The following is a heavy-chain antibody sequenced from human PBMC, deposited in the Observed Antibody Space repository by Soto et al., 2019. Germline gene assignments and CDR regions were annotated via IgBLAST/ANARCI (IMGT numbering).Heavy chain of an antibody. CDR2: IYYSGST. J-gene: IGHJ3*02. D-gene: IGHD5-12*01. V-gene: IGHV4-59*01. CDR3: AREAGGYDSESAFDI. Sequence: SETLSLTCTVSGGSTSSYYWSWIRQPPGKGLEWIGYIYYSGSTNYNPSLKSRVTISVDTSKNQFSLKLSSVTAADTAVYYCAREAGGYDSESAFDIWGQGTMVTVSS. CDR1: GGSTSSYY.